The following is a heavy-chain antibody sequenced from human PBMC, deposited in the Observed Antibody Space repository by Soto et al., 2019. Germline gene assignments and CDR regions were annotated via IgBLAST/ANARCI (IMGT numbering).Heavy chain of an antibody. J-gene: IGHJ4*02. V-gene: IGHV3-30*03. CDR1: GFTFSSYG. Sequence: QVQLVESGGGVVQPGRSLRLSCAASGFTFSSYGMHWVRQAPGKGLEWVAVISYDGSNKYYADSVKGRFTISRDNSKNTLYLQMNCLRAEDTAVYYVALLKGSWDDGRTLDYWCRGTLVSVSS. CDR2: ISYDGSNK. D-gene: IGHD1-1*01. CDR3: ALLKGSWDDGRTLDY.